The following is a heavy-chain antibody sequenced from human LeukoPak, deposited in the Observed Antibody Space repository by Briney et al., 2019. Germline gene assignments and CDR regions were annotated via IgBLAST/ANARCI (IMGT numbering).Heavy chain of an antibody. Sequence: GGSLRLSCAASGFTFSSYAMSWVRQAPGKGLEWVSAISGSGGSTYYADSVKGRFTISRDNSKNTLYLQMNSLRAEDTAVYYCAKLGDILTGYPYYFDYWGQGTLVTVSS. V-gene: IGHV3-23*01. CDR2: ISGSGGST. D-gene: IGHD3-9*01. CDR1: GFTFSSYA. J-gene: IGHJ4*02. CDR3: AKLGDILTGYPYYFDY.